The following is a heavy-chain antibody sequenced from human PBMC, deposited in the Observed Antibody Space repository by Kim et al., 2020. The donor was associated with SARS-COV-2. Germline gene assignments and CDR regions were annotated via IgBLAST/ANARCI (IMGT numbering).Heavy chain of an antibody. CDR3: ARDRYYYGSGSYSLHYYYGMDV. CDR1: GFTFSSYG. V-gene: IGHV3-33*01. J-gene: IGHJ6*02. CDR2: IWYDGSNK. Sequence: GGSLRLSCAASGFTFSSYGMHWVRQAPGKGLEWVAVIWYDGSNKYYADSVKGRFTISRDNSKNTLYLQMNSLRAEDTAVYYCARDRYYYGSGSYSLHYYYGMDVWGQGTTVTVSS. D-gene: IGHD3-10*01.